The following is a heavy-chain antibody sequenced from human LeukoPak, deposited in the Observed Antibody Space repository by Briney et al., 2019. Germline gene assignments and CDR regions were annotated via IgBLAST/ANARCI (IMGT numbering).Heavy chain of an antibody. J-gene: IGHJ2*01. CDR3: ARAGVTNLLGETYWYFDL. V-gene: IGHV3-7*01. CDR1: GFTLSHYW. CDR2: IEKDGSAA. Sequence: PGGSLRLSCTASGFTLSHYWMTWVRQAPGKGLEWVAKIEKDGSAAYYVDSMKGRFTISRDNAENSLYLQINSLRAEDTAVYSCARAGVTNLLGETYWYFDLWGRGTLVTVSS. D-gene: IGHD1-26*01.